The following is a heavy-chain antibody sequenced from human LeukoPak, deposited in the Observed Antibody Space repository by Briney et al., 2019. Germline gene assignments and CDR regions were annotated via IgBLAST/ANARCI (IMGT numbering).Heavy chain of an antibody. CDR2: ISSGSSTM. J-gene: IGHJ4*02. Sequence: GGSLRLSCAASGFTFSSYEMNWVRQAPGKGLEWVSYISSGSSTMYYADSVKGRFTISRDNAKNSLYLQMNSLRAEDTAVYYCAREPYYDSSGYCLDYWGQGTLVTVSS. CDR1: GFTFSSYE. D-gene: IGHD3-22*01. V-gene: IGHV3-48*01. CDR3: AREPYYDSSGYCLDY.